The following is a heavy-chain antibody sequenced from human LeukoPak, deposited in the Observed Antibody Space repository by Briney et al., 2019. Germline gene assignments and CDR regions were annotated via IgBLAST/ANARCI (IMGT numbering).Heavy chain of an antibody. J-gene: IGHJ4*02. CDR1: GGSISSGGYS. CDR2: IYYSGST. Sequence: SETLSLTCTVSGGSISSGGYSWSWIRQHPGKGLEWIGYIYYSGSTYYNPSLKSRVTISVDTSKNQFSLKLSSVTAADTAVYYCARGGWTTVTFDYWGQGTLVTVSS. D-gene: IGHD4-17*01. V-gene: IGHV4-31*03. CDR3: ARGGWTTVTFDY.